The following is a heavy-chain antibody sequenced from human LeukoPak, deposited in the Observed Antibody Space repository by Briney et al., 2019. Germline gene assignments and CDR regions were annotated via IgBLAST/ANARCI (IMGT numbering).Heavy chain of an antibody. J-gene: IGHJ4*02. D-gene: IGHD6-13*01. V-gene: IGHV7-4-1*02. CDR1: GYTFTSYA. CDR2: INTNTGSP. Sequence: ASVKVSCKASGYTFTSYAMNWVRQAPGQGLEWMGWINTNTGSPTYAQGFTGRFVFSLDTSVSTAYLQISSLKAEDTVVYYCARVHIAAAASLGYWGQGTLVTVSS. CDR3: ARVHIAAAASLGY.